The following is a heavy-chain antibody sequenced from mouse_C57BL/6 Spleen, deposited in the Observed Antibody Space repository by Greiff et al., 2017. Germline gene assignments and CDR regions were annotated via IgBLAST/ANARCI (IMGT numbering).Heavy chain of an antibody. V-gene: IGHV1-22*01. CDR2: INPNNGGT. D-gene: IGHD2-5*01. CDR1: GYTFTDYN. Sequence: EVQLQQSGPELVKPGASVKMSCKASGYTFTDYNMHWVKQSHGKSLEWIGYINPNNGGTSYNQKFKGKATVTVNKSSSTAYMELRSLTSEDSAVYYCARQAYSNKGWFAYWGQGTLVTVSA. J-gene: IGHJ3*01. CDR3: ARQAYSNKGWFAY.